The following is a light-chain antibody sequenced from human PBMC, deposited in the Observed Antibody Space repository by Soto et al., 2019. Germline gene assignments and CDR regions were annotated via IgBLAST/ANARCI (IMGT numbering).Light chain of an antibody. CDR3: QQLNSYPIT. J-gene: IGKJ5*01. V-gene: IGKV1-9*01. Sequence: DIQLTQSPSFLSASVGDRVTITCRASQGLSSDLAWYQQKPGNAPKLLIYAASTLQSGVQSRFSGSGSGTEFPLTISSLLPEDFATSYCQQLNSYPITFGQGTRLEIK. CDR2: AAS. CDR1: QGLSSD.